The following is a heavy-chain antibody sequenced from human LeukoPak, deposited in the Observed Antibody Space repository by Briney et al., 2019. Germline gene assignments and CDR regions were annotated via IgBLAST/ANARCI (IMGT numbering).Heavy chain of an antibody. Sequence: GGSPRLSCAASGFTFSSYAMHWVRQAPGKGLEWVAVISYDGSNKYYADSVKGRFTIPRDKSKNTLYLHMNSLRAEDTAVYYCARSVQLGTELDYWGQGTLVTVSS. V-gene: IGHV3-30*04. CDR1: GFTFSSYA. CDR2: ISYDGSNK. CDR3: ARSVQLGTELDY. D-gene: IGHD6-13*01. J-gene: IGHJ4*02.